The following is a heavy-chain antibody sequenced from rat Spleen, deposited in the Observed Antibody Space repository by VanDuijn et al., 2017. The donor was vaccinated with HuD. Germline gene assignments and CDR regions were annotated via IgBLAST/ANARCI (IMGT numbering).Heavy chain of an antibody. V-gene: IGHV5-27*01. D-gene: IGHD1-1*01. CDR1: GLSFTNYY. Sequence: EVQLVESGGGFVQFGRSLKLSCVASGLSFTNYYMAWVRQAPTKGLVWVAYISTGVGKTHYRDSVKGRFTISRDNAKSTLNLQMDSLRSEDTGTYYCATVGTVDYWFFDFWGPGTMVTVSS. CDR2: ISTGVGKT. J-gene: IGHJ1*01. CDR3: ATVGTVDYWFFDF.